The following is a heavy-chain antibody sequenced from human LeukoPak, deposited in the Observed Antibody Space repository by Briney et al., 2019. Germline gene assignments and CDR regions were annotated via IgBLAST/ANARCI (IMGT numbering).Heavy chain of an antibody. CDR2: ISHDARNK. D-gene: IGHD1-14*01. CDR3: ARVGIYGLDC. V-gene: IGHV3-30*04. CDR1: GFTFSIYA. Sequence: GRSLRLSCAASGFTFSIYAIHWVRQAPGKGMEWVAVISHDARNKYYADSVKGRFTISRDNSKNTLYLQMDSLRVEDTAVYCCARVGIYGLDCWGQGTLVTVSS. J-gene: IGHJ4*02.